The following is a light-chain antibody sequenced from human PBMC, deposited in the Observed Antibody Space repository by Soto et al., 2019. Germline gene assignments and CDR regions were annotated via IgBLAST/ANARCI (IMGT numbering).Light chain of an antibody. CDR2: ENN. CDR1: SGSIANNY. J-gene: IGLJ2*01. Sequence: NFMLTQPHSVSESPGKTLSISCTRSSGSIANNYVQWYQQRPGSAPTTVIYENNQRLSGVPDRFSGSIDGSSNSASLTISGLQTEDEADYYCQSYDSDFVVFGGGTQLTVL. V-gene: IGLV6-57*04. CDR3: QSYDSDFVV.